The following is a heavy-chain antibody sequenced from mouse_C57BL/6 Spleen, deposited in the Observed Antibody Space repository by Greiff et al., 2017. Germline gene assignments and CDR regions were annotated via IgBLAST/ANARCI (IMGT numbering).Heavy chain of an antibody. V-gene: IGHV1-53*01. D-gene: IGHD2-3*01. Sequence: QVQLQQPGTELVKPGASVKLSCKASGYTFTSYWMHWVKQRPGQGLAWIGNINPSNGGTNYNEKFQSKATLTVDKSSSTAYMQLSSLTSEDSAVYYCARYGGYYLFDDWGQGTTLTVSS. J-gene: IGHJ2*01. CDR2: INPSNGGT. CDR1: GYTFTSYW. CDR3: ARYGGYYLFDD.